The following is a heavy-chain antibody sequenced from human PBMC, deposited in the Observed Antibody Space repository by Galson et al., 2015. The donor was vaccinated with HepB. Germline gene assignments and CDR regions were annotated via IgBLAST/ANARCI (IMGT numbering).Heavy chain of an antibody. J-gene: IGHJ4*02. D-gene: IGHD3-22*01. CDR3: VRSVKRGAGESRNYRAPLDY. CDR1: GFTFDDYS. V-gene: IGHV3-9*01. CDR2: ITWNSETT. Sequence: SLRLSCAASGFTFDDYSMHWVRQAPGKGLEWVSGITWNSETTVYADSVKGRFTISRDNAKTSLYLQMNSLRPEDTALYYCVRSVKRGAGESRNYRAPLDYWGQGTLVTVSS.